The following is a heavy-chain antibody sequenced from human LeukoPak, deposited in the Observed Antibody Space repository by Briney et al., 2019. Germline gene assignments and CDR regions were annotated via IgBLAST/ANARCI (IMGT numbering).Heavy chain of an antibody. Sequence: SETLSLTCTVSGGSVASTGCYWSWIRQPPGKGLEWIGYVYDNGSTNYNPSLKGRVTMSVDASKNQFSLKLTSVTAADTATYYCARGGNVLVTADYGLDVWGQGTTVTVSS. D-gene: IGHD2-21*02. J-gene: IGHJ6*02. CDR3: ARGGNVLVTADYGLDV. CDR1: GGSVASTGCY. V-gene: IGHV4-61*08. CDR2: VYDNGST.